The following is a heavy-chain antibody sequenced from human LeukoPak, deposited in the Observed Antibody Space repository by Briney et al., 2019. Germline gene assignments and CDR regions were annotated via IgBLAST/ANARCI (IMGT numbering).Heavy chain of an antibody. J-gene: IGHJ3*02. D-gene: IGHD3-3*01. V-gene: IGHV4-39*01. Sequence: PSETLSLTCTVSGGSFKSSSYYWDWIRQPPGKGLEWIGSIYYSGTTYYNPSLKSRVTISVDTSNNQFSLKLSSVTAAATAVYYCARHVAIFGVVIIYNDAFDIWGQGTMVTVSS. CDR2: IYYSGTT. CDR1: GGSFKSSSYY. CDR3: ARHVAIFGVVIIYNDAFDI.